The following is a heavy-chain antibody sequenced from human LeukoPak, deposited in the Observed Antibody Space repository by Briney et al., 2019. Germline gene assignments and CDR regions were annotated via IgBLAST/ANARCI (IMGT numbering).Heavy chain of an antibody. D-gene: IGHD2-2*01. V-gene: IGHV3-30-3*01. J-gene: IGHJ6*03. CDR3: ARARIVVVPAAKYMDV. Sequence: GGSLRLSCAASGFTFSSYAMHWVRQAPGKGLEWVAVISYDGSNKYYADSVKGRFTISRDNSKNTLYLQMNSLRAEDTALYYCARARIVVVPAAKYMDVWGKGTTVTVSS. CDR1: GFTFSSYA. CDR2: ISYDGSNK.